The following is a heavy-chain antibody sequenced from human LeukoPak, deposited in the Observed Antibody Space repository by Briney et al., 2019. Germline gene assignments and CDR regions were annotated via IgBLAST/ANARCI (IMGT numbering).Heavy chain of an antibody. D-gene: IGHD4-23*01. J-gene: IGHJ4*02. CDR3: ARVVYGGLVY. Sequence: SETLSLTCTVSGGSISSYYWSWIRQPPGKGLEWIGYIYYSGSTNYNPSLKSRVTISVDTSKNQFSLKLSSVTAADTAVYYCARVVYGGLVYWGQGTLVTVSS. V-gene: IGHV4-59*01. CDR2: IYYSGST. CDR1: GGSISSYY.